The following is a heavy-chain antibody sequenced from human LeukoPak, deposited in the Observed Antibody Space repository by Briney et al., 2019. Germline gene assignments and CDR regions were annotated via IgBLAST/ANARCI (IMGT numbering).Heavy chain of an antibody. CDR1: GGSISSNSYY. J-gene: IGHJ2*01. CDR2: IYYSGST. CDR3: TRNSGIIFGFRYSDL. V-gene: IGHV4-39*07. Sequence: SETLSLTCTVSGGSISSNSYYWGWIRQPPGKGLEWIGSIYYSGSTYYNPSLKSRVTISVETSKNQFSLKLSSVTAADTAVYYCTRNSGIIFGFRYSDLWGRGTLVTVSS. D-gene: IGHD3/OR15-3a*01.